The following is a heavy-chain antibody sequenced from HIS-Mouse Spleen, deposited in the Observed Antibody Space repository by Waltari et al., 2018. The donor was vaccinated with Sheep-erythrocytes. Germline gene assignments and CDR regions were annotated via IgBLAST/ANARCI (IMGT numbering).Heavy chain of an antibody. CDR2: INPNRGGT. CDR3: ARVSTYCSSTSCYHLYYYYGMDV. Sequence: QVQLVQSGAEVKKPGASVKVSCKASGYTFTGYYMHWVRQAPGQGLEWMGWINPNRGGTNYAQKCQGRVTMTRYTSISTAYRELSRLRSDETAVYYCARVSTYCSSTSCYHLYYYYGMDVWGQGTTVTVSS. D-gene: IGHD2-2*01. J-gene: IGHJ6*02. V-gene: IGHV1-2*02. CDR1: GYTFTGYY.